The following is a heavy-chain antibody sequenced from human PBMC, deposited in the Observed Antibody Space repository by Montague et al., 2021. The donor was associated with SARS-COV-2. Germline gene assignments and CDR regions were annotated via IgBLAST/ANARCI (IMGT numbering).Heavy chain of an antibody. J-gene: IGHJ4*02. Sequence: SETLSLTCTVSGGSISSYYWSWIRQPPGKGLEWIGDVYYSGSTXXXPSXXXPVTISVDTSKNQFSLKLSSVTAADTAVYYCARGDVEMAKIKSVGPFYPFDYWGKGTLVTVSS. CDR3: ARGDVEMAKIKSVGPFYPFDY. CDR2: VYYSGST. D-gene: IGHD5-24*01. CDR1: GGSISSYY. V-gene: IGHV4-59*13.